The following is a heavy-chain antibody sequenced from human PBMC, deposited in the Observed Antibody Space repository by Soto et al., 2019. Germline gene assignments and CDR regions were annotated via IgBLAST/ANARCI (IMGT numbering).Heavy chain of an antibody. D-gene: IGHD3-22*01. Sequence: SETLSLTCTVSGGSISSYYWSWIRQPPGKGLEWIGYIYQSGSTYYNPSLKSRVTISVDWSKNQFALELSSVTAADTAVYYCARESRSSRYDSSGYSQFWFFDLWGRGTLVTVSS. J-gene: IGHJ2*01. CDR2: IYQSGST. V-gene: IGHV4-59*12. CDR1: GGSISSYY. CDR3: ARESRSSRYDSSGYSQFWFFDL.